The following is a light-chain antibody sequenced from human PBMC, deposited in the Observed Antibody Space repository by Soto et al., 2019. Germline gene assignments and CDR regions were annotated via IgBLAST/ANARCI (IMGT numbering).Light chain of an antibody. CDR1: QSVSGSY. J-gene: IGKJ5*01. V-gene: IGKV3-20*01. CDR2: GAS. Sequence: EIVLTQSPGTVSLSTVHGSSLSSGASQSVSGSYLAWYQQKPGQAPRLLIYGASSRAAAVPARFSGSGSRSDFTLTISGLPSEDFAVYYCQQYNDRPPITFGQGTRLDIK. CDR3: QQYNDRPPIT.